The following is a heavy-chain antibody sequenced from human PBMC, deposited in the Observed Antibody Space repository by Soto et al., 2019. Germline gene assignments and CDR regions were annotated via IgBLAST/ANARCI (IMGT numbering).Heavy chain of an antibody. CDR2: ISYDGSNK. D-gene: IGHD6-19*01. V-gene: IGHV3-30*18. CDR1: GFTFSSYG. CDR3: AKLIAVAGLEYFDY. Sequence: VRLVESGGGVVQPGRSLRLSCAASGFTFSSYGMHWVRQAPGKGLEWVAVISYDGSNKYYADSVKGRFTISRDNSKNPLYLQMNSLRAEDTAVYYCAKLIAVAGLEYFDYWGQGTLVTVSS. J-gene: IGHJ4*02.